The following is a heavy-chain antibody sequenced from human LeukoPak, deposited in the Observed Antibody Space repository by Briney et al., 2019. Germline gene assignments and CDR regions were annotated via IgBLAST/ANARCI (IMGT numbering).Heavy chain of an antibody. CDR1: GYSFSRSW. CDR3: ARRQFDFWSGKENNWFDP. CDR2: IYPSDSDN. J-gene: IGHJ5*02. D-gene: IGHD3-3*01. V-gene: IGHV5-51*01. Sequence: GESLKISCKGSGYSFSRSWIAWVRQMPGKGLEWMGIIYPSDSDNKYSPSFQGQVTISVDQSIFTAYLQWDSLKASDTAIYFCARRQFDFWSGKENNWFDPWGQGTLVTVSS.